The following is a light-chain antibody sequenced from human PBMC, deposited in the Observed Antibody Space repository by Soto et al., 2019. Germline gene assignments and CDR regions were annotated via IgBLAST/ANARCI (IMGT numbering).Light chain of an antibody. Sequence: EIVMTQSPATLSVSPGERATLSCRASQSVSSTLAWYPQKPGQAPRLLIYGASTRATGIPARFSGSGSGTEFTLTISSLQSEDFAVYYCQQYNNWLWTFGQGTKVEIK. V-gene: IGKV3-15*01. CDR3: QQYNNWLWT. J-gene: IGKJ1*01. CDR2: GAS. CDR1: QSVSST.